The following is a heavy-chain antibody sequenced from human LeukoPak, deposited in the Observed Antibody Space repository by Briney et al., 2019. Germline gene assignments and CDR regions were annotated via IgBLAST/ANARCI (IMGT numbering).Heavy chain of an antibody. Sequence: PGGSLRLSCAASGFTVSSNYMNWVRQAPGKGLEWVSMIYPNGNTFYTDSVKGRFTISRDNSKNTLYQQMNSLRAEDTAVYYCAKDDLLRYWGQGTLVTVSS. CDR2: IYPNGNT. CDR1: GFTVSSNY. J-gene: IGHJ4*02. V-gene: IGHV3-53*01. CDR3: AKDDLLRY.